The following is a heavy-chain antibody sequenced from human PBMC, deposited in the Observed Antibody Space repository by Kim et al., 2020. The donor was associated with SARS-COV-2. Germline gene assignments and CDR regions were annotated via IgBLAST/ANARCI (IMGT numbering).Heavy chain of an antibody. CDR2: ISSSSSYI. CDR1: GFTFSSYS. D-gene: IGHD3-3*01. Sequence: GGSLRLSCAASGFTFSSYSMNWVRQAPGKGLEWVSSISSSSSYIYYADSVKGRFTISRDNAKNTLYLQMNSLRAEDTAVYYCARDTGFLEWLLYDYWGQGTLVTVSS. CDR3: ARDTGFLEWLLYDY. V-gene: IGHV3-21*01. J-gene: IGHJ4*02.